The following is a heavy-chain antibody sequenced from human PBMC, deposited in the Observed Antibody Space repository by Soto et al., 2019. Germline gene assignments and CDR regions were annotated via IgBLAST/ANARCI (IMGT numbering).Heavy chain of an antibody. J-gene: IGHJ4*02. CDR1: RGTFTNYA. D-gene: IGHD3-22*01. CDR3: ARDRAGYYSHFVY. CDR2: IMPFFGSG. Sequence: QVYLVQSGAEVKKPGSSVKVSCKALRGTFTNYAFSWVRQAPGQGLAWMGGIMPFFGSGNYAQKFQGRINITAEESTSSVHLALTSLRSEDTAVYYCARDRAGYYSHFVYWGQGTLVTVSS. V-gene: IGHV1-69*01.